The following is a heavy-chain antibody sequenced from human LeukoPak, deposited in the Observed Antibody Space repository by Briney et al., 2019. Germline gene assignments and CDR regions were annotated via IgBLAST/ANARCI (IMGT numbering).Heavy chain of an antibody. CDR2: IIPIFGTA. J-gene: IGHJ2*01. CDR3: ARSEVPIAAAGLVWYFDL. CDR1: GGTFSSYA. D-gene: IGHD6-13*01. V-gene: IGHV1-69*06. Sequence: SVTVSCKASGGTFSSYAISWVRQAPGQGLEWMGGIIPIFGTANYAQKFQGRVTITADKSTSTAYMELSSLRSEDTAVYYCARSEVPIAAAGLVWYFDLWGRGTLVTVSS.